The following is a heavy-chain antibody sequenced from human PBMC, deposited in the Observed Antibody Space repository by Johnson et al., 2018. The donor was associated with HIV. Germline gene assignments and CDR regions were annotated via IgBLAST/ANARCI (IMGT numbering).Heavy chain of an antibody. CDR3: ARERNSNWGWRSMSDAFAI. D-gene: IGHD7-27*01. CDR1: GFTFNSYW. J-gene: IGHJ3*02. CDR2: IKQDGSEK. V-gene: IGHV3-7*05. Sequence: VQLVESGGGLVQPGGSLRLSCAASGFTFNSYWMTWVRQAPGKGLEWVASIKQDGSEKYYVDSVKGRFTLSRDNAKNFMYLQMNGLRAEDTAVYYCARERNSNWGWRSMSDAFAIWGQGTMFTVSS.